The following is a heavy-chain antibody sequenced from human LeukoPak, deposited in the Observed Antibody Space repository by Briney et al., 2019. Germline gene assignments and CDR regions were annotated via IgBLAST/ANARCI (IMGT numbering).Heavy chain of an antibody. CDR1: VFTSSSYA. Sequence: SLRLSCAACVFTSSSYAMSWVRQAPGKGLEWVSAISGSGGSTYYADSLKGRFTISRDNSKNTLYLQMNSLRAEDTAVYYCAKRFAAAVYYFDYWGQGTLVTVAS. V-gene: IGHV3-23*01. J-gene: IGHJ4*02. D-gene: IGHD6-13*01. CDR3: AKRFAAAVYYFDY. CDR2: ISGSGGST.